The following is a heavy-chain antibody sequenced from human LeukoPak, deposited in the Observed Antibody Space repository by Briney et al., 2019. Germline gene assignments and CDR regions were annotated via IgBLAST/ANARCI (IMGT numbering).Heavy chain of an antibody. CDR1: GFTFSSYE. D-gene: IGHD4-17*01. J-gene: IGHJ2*01. CDR2: ISNSGSTI. Sequence: GGSLRLSCAASGFTFSSYEMNWVRQAPGKGLEWVSYISNSGSTIYYADSVKGRFTISRDNAKNSLYLQMNSLRAEDTAVYYCAREGRRATVTTPAGGYFDLWGRGTLVTVSS. V-gene: IGHV3-48*03. CDR3: AREGRRATVTTPAGGYFDL.